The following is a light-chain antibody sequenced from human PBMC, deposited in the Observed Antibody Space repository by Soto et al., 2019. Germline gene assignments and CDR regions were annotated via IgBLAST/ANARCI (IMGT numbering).Light chain of an antibody. V-gene: IGKV1-13*02. Sequence: AIQLTQSPSSLSASVGDRVTITCRASQGISSALAWYQQKPGKAPKLLIYDASSLESGVPSRVSGSGTGTDFTLTISSRQPEDFATYYCQQFNSYPLTFGGGTKVEIK. CDR3: QQFNSYPLT. CDR2: DAS. J-gene: IGKJ4*02. CDR1: QGISSA.